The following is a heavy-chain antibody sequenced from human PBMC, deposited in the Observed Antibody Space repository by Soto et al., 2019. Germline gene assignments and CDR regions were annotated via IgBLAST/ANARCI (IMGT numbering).Heavy chain of an antibody. CDR2: VSYDGSSE. CDR1: GFTFTNYD. CDR3: ARDGVLRLRELSLDYYYGMDI. J-gene: IGHJ6*02. V-gene: IGHV3-33*05. Sequence: QVRLAESGGGVVRLGRSLRLSCAASGFTFTNYDMHWVRQAPGKGLEWVAVVSYDGSSEDYAASVKGRFTISRDNSKDTLFLQMNNLRAEDTAVYYCARDGVLRLRELSLDYYYGMDIWGQGTTVTVSS. D-gene: IGHD3-16*02.